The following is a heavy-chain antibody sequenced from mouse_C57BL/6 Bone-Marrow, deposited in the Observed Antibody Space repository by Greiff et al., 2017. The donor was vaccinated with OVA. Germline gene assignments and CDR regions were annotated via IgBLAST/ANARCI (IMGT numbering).Heavy chain of an antibody. CDR1: GFTFSSYA. V-gene: IGHV5-9-1*02. CDR2: ISSGGDYI. CDR3: TRDGHYYGSSYVNWYFDV. D-gene: IGHD1-1*01. Sequence: EVKLMESGEGLVKPGGSLKLSCAASGFTFSSYAMSWVRQTPEKRLEWVAYISSGGDYIYYADTVKGRFTISRDNARNTLYLQMSSLKSEDTAMYYCTRDGHYYGSSYVNWYFDVWGTGTTVTVSS. J-gene: IGHJ1*03.